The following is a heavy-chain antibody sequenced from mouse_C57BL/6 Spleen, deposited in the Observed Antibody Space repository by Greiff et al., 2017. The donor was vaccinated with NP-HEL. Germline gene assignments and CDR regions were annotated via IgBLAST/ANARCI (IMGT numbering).Heavy chain of an antibody. Sequence: VQLQQSGPELVKPGASVKISCKASGYSFTDYNMNWVKQSNGKSLEWIGVINPNYGTTSSNQKFKGKATWTVDQSSSTAYMQLNILTSEDSAVYYCAKKRGYYYGSSYDWYFDVWGTGTTVTVSS. CDR3: AKKRGYYYGSSYDWYFDV. V-gene: IGHV1-39*01. J-gene: IGHJ1*03. D-gene: IGHD1-1*01. CDR1: GYSFTDYN. CDR2: INPNYGTT.